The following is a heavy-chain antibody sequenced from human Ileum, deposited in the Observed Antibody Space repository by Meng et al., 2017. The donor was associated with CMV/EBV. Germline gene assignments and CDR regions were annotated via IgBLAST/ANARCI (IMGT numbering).Heavy chain of an antibody. CDR2: IYFSGST. CDR1: GDFIRGGGFY. D-gene: IGHD3-16*01. J-gene: IGHJ5*02. Sequence: QVQLQESGPGLVKPSQTLSHTCAVSGDFIRGGGFYWTWIRQPPGKALEWIGYIYFSGSTYYNPSLKSRVTISVDTAKNQFSLNLNSVTAADTAVYYCARGPGGDWFDPWGQGTLVTVSS. V-gene: IGHV4-30-4*01. CDR3: ARGPGGDWFDP.